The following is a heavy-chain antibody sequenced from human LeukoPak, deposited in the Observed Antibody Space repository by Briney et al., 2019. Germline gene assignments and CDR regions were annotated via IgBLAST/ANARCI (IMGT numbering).Heavy chain of an antibody. CDR1: GFNIRDYS. D-gene: IGHD6-19*01. J-gene: IGHJ4*02. CDR2: LSSSASFI. Sequence: GGSLRLSCAGFGFNIRDYSMNWVRQAPGKALEWVASLSSSASFIYYADSVKGRFTISRDNANNSLLLQMNSLRAEDTALYYCARDRLSSGWLTDYWGQGTLVTVSS. V-gene: IGHV3-21*01. CDR3: ARDRLSSGWLTDY.